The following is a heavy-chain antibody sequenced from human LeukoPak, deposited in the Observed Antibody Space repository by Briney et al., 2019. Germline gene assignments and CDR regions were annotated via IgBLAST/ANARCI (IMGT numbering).Heavy chain of an antibody. J-gene: IGHJ3*02. D-gene: IGHD6-25*01. CDR1: GFTFSNAW. CDR3: TTDRPLRGYGAEYAFDI. CDR2: IKSKTDGGTT. V-gene: IGHV3-15*01. Sequence: PGGSLRLSCAASGFTFSNAWMSWVRQAPGKGLEWVGRIKSKTDGGTTDYAAPVKGRFTISRDDSKNTLYLQMNSLKTEDTAVYYCTTDRPLRGYGAEYAFDIWGQGTMVTVSS.